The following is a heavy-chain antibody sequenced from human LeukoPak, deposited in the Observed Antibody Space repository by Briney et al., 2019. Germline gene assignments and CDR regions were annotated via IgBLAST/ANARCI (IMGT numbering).Heavy chain of an antibody. CDR3: ARDLPDQGAN. CDR1: GLTVSSNY. V-gene: IGHV3-53*01. CDR2: MYRSDAT. Sequence: GGSLRLSCAAAGLTVSSNYMSWARQAPGKGLEWVSVMYRSDATYYADSVKGRFTMSRDISKNTVYLQMDSLRSEDTAVYYCARDLPDQGANWGQGILVIVSS. J-gene: IGHJ1*01. D-gene: IGHD1-14*01.